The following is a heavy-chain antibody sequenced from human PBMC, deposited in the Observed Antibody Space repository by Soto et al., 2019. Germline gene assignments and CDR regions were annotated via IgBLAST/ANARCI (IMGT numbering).Heavy chain of an antibody. CDR3: ARDQTDSGGYSDS. CDR2: IRQDGSNE. D-gene: IGHD3-22*01. Sequence: PGGSLRLSCEASGFTFSTYWMSWVRQAPGKGLEWVANIRQDGSNEYYADSVKGRFTISRDNSKNTVYLQVSKLGAEDTAVYFCARDQTDSGGYSDSWGQGTLVTVSS. V-gene: IGHV3-7*01. J-gene: IGHJ4*02. CDR1: GFTFSTYW.